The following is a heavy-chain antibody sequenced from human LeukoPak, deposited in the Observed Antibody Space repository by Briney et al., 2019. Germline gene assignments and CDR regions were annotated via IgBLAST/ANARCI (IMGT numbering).Heavy chain of an antibody. J-gene: IGHJ4*02. CDR3: TRDVSYYYDSSGYFPDDY. V-gene: IGHV3-11*01. D-gene: IGHD3-22*01. Sequence: GGSLRLSCAASGFTFNAFTMHWIRQAPGKGLEWVSCISGSGDAIYYADSVKDRFTISRDNAKNSLYLQMNSLRAEDTAVYYCTRDVSYYYDSSGYFPDDYWGQGTLVTVSS. CDR2: ISGSGDAI. CDR1: GFTFNAFT.